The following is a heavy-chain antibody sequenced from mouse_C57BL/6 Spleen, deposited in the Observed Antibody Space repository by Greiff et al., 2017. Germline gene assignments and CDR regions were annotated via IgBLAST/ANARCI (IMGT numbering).Heavy chain of an antibody. CDR2: IDPSDRYT. Sequence: VKLMESGAELVKPGASVKLSCKASGYTFTSYWMQWVKQRPGQGLEWIGEIDPSDRYTNYNQKFKGKATLTVDTSSSTAYMQLSSLTSEDSAVYYCARPVTGYFDDWGQGTTLTVSS. CDR1: GYTFTSYW. D-gene: IGHD2-1*01. V-gene: IGHV1-50*01. CDR3: ARPVTGYFDD. J-gene: IGHJ2*01.